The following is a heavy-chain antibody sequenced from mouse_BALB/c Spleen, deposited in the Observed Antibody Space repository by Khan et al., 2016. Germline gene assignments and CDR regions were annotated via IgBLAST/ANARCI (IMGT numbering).Heavy chain of an antibody. CDR1: GYSITSDYA. CDR2: ISYSGSP. V-gene: IGHV3-2*02. J-gene: IGHJ2*01. CDR3: ARVSTVVAYVDY. D-gene: IGHD1-1*01. Sequence: EVQLQESGPGLVKPSQSLSLTCTVTGYSITSDYAWNWIRQFPGNKLEWMGYISYSGSPSYNPSLKSRISITRATSKHQFFLQLNSVTTEDTATYYCARVSTVVAYVDYWGQGTTLTVSS.